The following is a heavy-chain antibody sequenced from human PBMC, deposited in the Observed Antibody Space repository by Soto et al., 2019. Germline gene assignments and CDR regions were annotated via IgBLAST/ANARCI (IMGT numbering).Heavy chain of an antibody. D-gene: IGHD2-2*01. J-gene: IGHJ6*02. CDR1: GFTFSSYG. V-gene: IGHV3-33*01. Sequence: GGSLRLSCAASGFTFSSYGMHWVRQAPGKGLEWVAVIWYDGRNKYYADSVKGRFTISRDNSKNTLYLQMNSLRAEDTAVYYCARDGPYRYCSSTSCYYYYYGMDVWGQGTTVTVSS. CDR2: IWYDGRNK. CDR3: ARDGPYRYCSSTSCYYYYYGMDV.